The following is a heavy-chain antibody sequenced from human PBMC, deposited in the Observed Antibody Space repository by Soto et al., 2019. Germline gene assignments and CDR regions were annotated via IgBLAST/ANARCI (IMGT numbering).Heavy chain of an antibody. CDR1: GFSFSNAW. V-gene: IGHV3-15*07. J-gene: IGHJ5*02. Sequence: GGSLRLSCAASGFSFSNAWMNWVRQAPGKGLEWVGRITSKTDGGTIDYAAPVKGRFTISRDDSKNTLYLQMNSLKAEDTAVYYCTTDRLAYASGWQPTWFDPWGQGTLVTVSS. CDR2: ITSKTDGGTI. D-gene: IGHD6-19*01. CDR3: TTDRLAYASGWQPTWFDP.